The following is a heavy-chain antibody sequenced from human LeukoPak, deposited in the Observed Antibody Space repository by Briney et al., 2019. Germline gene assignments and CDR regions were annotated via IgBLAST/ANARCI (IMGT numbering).Heavy chain of an antibody. CDR1: GYTFTSYD. D-gene: IGHD2-2*01. CDR3: ARDLPPEVGVVRGY. V-gene: IGHV1-46*01. Sequence: ASVKVSCKASGYTFTSYDINWVRQAPGQGLEWMGIINPSGGSTSYAQKFQGRVTMTRDTSTSTVYMELSSLRSEDTAVYYCARDLPPEVGVVRGYWGQGTLVTVSS. CDR2: INPSGGST. J-gene: IGHJ4*02.